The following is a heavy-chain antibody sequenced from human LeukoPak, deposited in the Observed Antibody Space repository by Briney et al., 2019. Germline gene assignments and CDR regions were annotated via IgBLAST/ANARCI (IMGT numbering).Heavy chain of an antibody. Sequence: PGGSLRLSCAASGFTFTTSRMHWFRQAPGKGLVWVSRIESDGTSTTYADSVKGRFTISRDNAKNTLYLQMNSLRAEDTAVYYCARDQYSSTWYRGAFDVWGQGTMVSVSS. D-gene: IGHD6-13*01. CDR3: ARDQYSSTWYRGAFDV. CDR2: IESDGTST. V-gene: IGHV3-74*01. J-gene: IGHJ3*01. CDR1: GFTFTTSR.